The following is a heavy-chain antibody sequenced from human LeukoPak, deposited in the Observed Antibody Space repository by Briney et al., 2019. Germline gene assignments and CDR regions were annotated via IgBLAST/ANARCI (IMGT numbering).Heavy chain of an antibody. CDR3: ARERYDFWSGYYTGQGFDY. Sequence: ASVKVSCKASGYTFTGYYMHWVRQAPGQGLEWMGWINPNSGGTNYAQKFQDRVTMTTDTSTSTAYMELRSLSSDDTAVYYCARERYDFWSGYYTGQGFDYWGQGTLVTVSS. J-gene: IGHJ4*02. CDR1: GYTFTGYY. D-gene: IGHD3-3*01. CDR2: INPNSGGT. V-gene: IGHV1-2*02.